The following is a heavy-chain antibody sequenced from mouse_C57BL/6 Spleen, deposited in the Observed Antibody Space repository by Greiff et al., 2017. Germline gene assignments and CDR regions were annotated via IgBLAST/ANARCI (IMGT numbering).Heavy chain of an antibody. V-gene: IGHV1-66*01. CDR3: AGGPPEAGFAY. CDR1: GYSFTTYY. Sequence: VQLKESGPELVQPGASVKISCKASGYSFTTYYIPWVKQRPGQGLEWIGWIYPESGNTKYHEKFKGQATLTVDKSSSPASLQLSSLTSEDSAVYYCAGGPPEAGFAYWGQGTLVTVSA. J-gene: IGHJ3*01. CDR2: IYPESGNT.